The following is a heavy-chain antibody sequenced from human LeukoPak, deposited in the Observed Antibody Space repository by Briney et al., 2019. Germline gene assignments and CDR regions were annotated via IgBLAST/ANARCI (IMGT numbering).Heavy chain of an antibody. CDR3: ARAGYDYVWGSYRTFDY. V-gene: IGHV3-7*01. CDR1: GFTFSSYW. J-gene: IGHJ4*02. D-gene: IGHD3-16*02. CDR2: IKKDGSEK. Sequence: GGSLRLSCTASGFTFSSYWMSWVRQAPGKGLEWVANIKKDGSEKKYVDSVKGRFTISRDNAKNSLYLQMNSLRAEDTAVYYCARAGYDYVWGSYRTFDYWGQGTLVTVSS.